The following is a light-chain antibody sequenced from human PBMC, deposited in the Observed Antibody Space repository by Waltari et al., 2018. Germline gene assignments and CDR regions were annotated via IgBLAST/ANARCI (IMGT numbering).Light chain of an antibody. J-gene: IGKJ2*01. Sequence: DIQMTQSPSSLSASVGDRVTITCQASQDISGYLNWHHQKPGKAPKLLISDVSTLETGVPSRFSGSASRTQFTLTISSLQPEDIGTYFCQRYDNLPTFSFGPGTTLEI. CDR2: DVS. CDR3: QRYDNLPTFS. V-gene: IGKV1-33*01. CDR1: QDISGY.